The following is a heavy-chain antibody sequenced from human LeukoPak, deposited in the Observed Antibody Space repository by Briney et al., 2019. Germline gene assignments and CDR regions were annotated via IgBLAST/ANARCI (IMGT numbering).Heavy chain of an antibody. CDR1: GFTFSNFG. D-gene: IGHD4-17*01. CDR3: APGGDYTFFDY. J-gene: IGHJ4*02. Sequence: PGGSLRLSCVASGFTFSNFGMHWVRQAPGKGLEWVALISYDGSNKYYADSVKGRFTIFRDNSKNTLYLQMNSLRAEDTAVYYCAPGGDYTFFDYWGQGTQVTVSS. CDR2: ISYDGSNK. V-gene: IGHV3-30*03.